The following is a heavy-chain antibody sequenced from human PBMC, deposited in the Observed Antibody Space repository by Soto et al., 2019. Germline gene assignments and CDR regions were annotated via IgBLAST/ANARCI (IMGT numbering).Heavy chain of an antibody. CDR2: IYHSGTT. J-gene: IGHJ6*02. CDR1: GDSISSGYH. Sequence: SETLSLTCAVSGDSISSGYHWAWIRQPPGKGLEWVASIYHSGTTYYNPSLTSRVTISVDTSKNQFSLKLTSVTAADTAVYYCASSYSYGMDVWGQGTTVTVSS. V-gene: IGHV4-38-2*01. CDR3: ASSYSYGMDV.